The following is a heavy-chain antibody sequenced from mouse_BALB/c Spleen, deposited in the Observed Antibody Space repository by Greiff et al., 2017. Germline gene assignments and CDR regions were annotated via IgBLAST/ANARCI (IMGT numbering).Heavy chain of an antibody. D-gene: IGHD1-1*01. V-gene: IGHV5-6-5*01. CDR3: ARRAEYYGSSPYYFDY. Sequence: EVQVVESGGGLVKPGGSLKLSCAASGFTFSSYAMSWVRQTPEKRLEWVASISSGGSTYYPDSVKGRFTISRDNARNILYLQMSSLRSEDTAMYYCARRAEYYGSSPYYFDYWGQGTTLTVSS. CDR1: GFTFSSYA. CDR2: ISSGGST. J-gene: IGHJ2*01.